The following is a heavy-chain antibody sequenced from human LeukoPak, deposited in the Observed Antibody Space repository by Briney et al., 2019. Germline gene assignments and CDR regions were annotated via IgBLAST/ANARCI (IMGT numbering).Heavy chain of an antibody. CDR2: IKQDGSET. J-gene: IGHJ4*02. D-gene: IGHD6-19*01. Sequence: GGSLRLSCAAPRFTLSNYWMSSVRQAPGKGLEWVANIKQDGSETYYVDSVKGRFTISRDNAKNSLSLQMNSLRAEDTAVYYCARQRGSGCLDYWGQGTLVTVSS. CDR3: ARQRGSGCLDY. CDR1: RFTLSNYW. V-gene: IGHV3-7*01.